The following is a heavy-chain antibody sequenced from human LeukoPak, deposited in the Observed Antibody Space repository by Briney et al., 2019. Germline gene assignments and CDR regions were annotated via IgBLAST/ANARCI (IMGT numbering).Heavy chain of an antibody. J-gene: IGHJ4*02. CDR1: GFTFSSYS. Sequence: GGSLRLSCAASGFTFSSYSMNWVRQAPGKGLEWVSYISSSSSTIYYADSVKGRFTISRDNAKNSLYLQMNSLRAEDTAVYYCAREGGSGTYYPFDYWGQGTLVTVSS. CDR2: ISSSSSTI. V-gene: IGHV3-48*01. D-gene: IGHD3-10*01. CDR3: AREGGSGTYYPFDY.